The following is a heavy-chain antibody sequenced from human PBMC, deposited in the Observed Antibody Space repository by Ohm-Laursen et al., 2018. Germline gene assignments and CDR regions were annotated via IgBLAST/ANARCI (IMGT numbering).Heavy chain of an antibody. CDR3: AKFFWSGYYAGDY. D-gene: IGHD3-3*01. V-gene: IGHV3-23*01. J-gene: IGHJ4*02. Sequence: SLRLSCTASGFTFSSYAMTWVRQAAGKGLEWVSVISGSGSIIHYAGSVKGRFTISRDNSKNTMYLQMNSLRAEDTAVYYCAKFFWSGYYAGDYWGQGTLVTVSS. CDR1: GFTFSSYA. CDR2: ISGSGSII.